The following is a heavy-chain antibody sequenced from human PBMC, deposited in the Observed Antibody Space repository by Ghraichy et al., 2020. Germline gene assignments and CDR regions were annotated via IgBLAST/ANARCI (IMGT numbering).Heavy chain of an antibody. CDR3: AGEDIFILPGAGGAFDF. D-gene: IGHD3-9*01. V-gene: IGHV3-7*03. J-gene: IGHJ3*01. Sequence: GGSLRLSCAASGFTFSNYYMTWVRQAPEKGLEWVANIKGDGSDIFYVDSVKGRFTISRDNAKNSLYLQMTSLRAEDTAVYYCAGEDIFILPGAGGAFDFWGQGTMATVSS. CDR2: IKGDGSDI. CDR1: GFTFSNYY.